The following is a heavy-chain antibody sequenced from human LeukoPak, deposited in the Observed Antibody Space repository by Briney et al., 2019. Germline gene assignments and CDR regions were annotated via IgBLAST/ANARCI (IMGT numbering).Heavy chain of an antibody. CDR3: ARGVCSGGSCFLSNWYFDL. V-gene: IGHV3-30*04. D-gene: IGHD2-15*01. J-gene: IGHJ2*01. CDR2: ISYDGGNK. CDR1: GFTFSSYA. Sequence: GGSLRLSCAASGFTFSSYAMHWVRQAPGKGLEWVAVISYDGGNKYYVDSVKGRFTISRDNSKNTLYLQMNSLRAEDTAVYYCARGVCSGGSCFLSNWYFDLWGRGTLVTVSS.